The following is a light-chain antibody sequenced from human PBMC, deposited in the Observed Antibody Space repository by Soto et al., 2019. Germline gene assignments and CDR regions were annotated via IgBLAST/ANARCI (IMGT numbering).Light chain of an antibody. CDR2: DAS. CDR1: QSVSTD. CDR3: QQRTNWL. V-gene: IGKV3-11*01. Sequence: EIVLTQSPATLSLSPGERATLSCRASQSVSTDLAWYQQKPGQAPRLLIYDASNRATNIPPRVSGSASGTDFTLTISRLEPEDSSPDYCQQRTNWLFGPGTKVDIK. J-gene: IGKJ3*01.